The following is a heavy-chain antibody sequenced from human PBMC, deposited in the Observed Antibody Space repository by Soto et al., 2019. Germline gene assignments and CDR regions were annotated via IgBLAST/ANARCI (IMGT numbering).Heavy chain of an antibody. Sequence: QVQLQESGPGLVRPSGALSVTCAVSGDSISRSHWWSWVRQSPGKGLEWIGEISHSGITNYNPSLKSRGTISGDKSKKQPALKLTSGTAADTAVYYCARVRYDRRGLDHWGQGTLVSVSS. CDR3: ARVRYDRRGLDH. D-gene: IGHD3-22*01. V-gene: IGHV4-4*02. J-gene: IGHJ4*02. CDR1: GDSISRSHW. CDR2: ISHSGIT.